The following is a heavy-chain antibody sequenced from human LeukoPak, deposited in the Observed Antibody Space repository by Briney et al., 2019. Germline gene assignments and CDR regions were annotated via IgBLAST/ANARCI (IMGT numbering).Heavy chain of an antibody. J-gene: IGHJ4*02. V-gene: IGHV3-23*01. Sequence: GGSLRLSCAASGFTFSSYWMHWVRQAPGKGLQWVSSISASGGVTYYAESVKGRFTISRDNSNNTLFLRMNSLRVEDTALYYCAKDLEAVAALIEYWGQGTLVTVSS. CDR1: GFTFSSYW. CDR3: AKDLEAVAALIEY. D-gene: IGHD6-19*01. CDR2: ISASGGVT.